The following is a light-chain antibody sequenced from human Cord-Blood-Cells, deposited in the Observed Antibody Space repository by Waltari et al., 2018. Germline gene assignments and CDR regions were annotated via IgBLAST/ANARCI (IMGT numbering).Light chain of an antibody. CDR3: SSYTSSSTWV. Sequence: QSALTQPASVSGSPGQPITISCTGTSSDVGGYNYVSWYQQHPGNAPKLMIYDVSNRPAGGPIRFSGSKSGNRTPVTICGSQAEAEADYYCSSYTSSSTWVYGGGPKRTVL. CDR1: SSDVGGYNY. V-gene: IGLV2-14*01. CDR2: DVS. J-gene: IGLJ3*02.